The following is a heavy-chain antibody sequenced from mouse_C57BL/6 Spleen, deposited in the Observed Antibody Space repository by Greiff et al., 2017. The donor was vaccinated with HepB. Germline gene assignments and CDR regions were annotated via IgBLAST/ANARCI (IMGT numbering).Heavy chain of an antibody. D-gene: IGHD3-1*01. Sequence: EVQLQQSGPELVKPGASVKMSCKASGYTFTDYNMHWVKQSHGKSLEWIGYINPNNGGTSYNQKFKGKATLTVNKSSSTAYMELRSLTSEDSAVYYCGRYSWGFYFDYWGQGTTLTVSS. CDR3: GRYSWGFYFDY. V-gene: IGHV1-22*01. CDR2: INPNNGGT. J-gene: IGHJ2*01. CDR1: GYTFTDYN.